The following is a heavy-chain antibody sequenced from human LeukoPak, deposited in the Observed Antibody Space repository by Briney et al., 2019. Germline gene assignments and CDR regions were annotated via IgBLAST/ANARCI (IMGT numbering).Heavy chain of an antibody. D-gene: IGHD5-24*01. Sequence: TSETLSLTCTVSGGSISSYYWSWIRQTPGKGLEWIGYTHYSGGTNYNPSLRSRVTISVDTSKNQFSLNLSPVTAADTAVYYCARDRYGYNYDAFDYWGQGTLVTVSS. V-gene: IGHV4-59*01. CDR1: GGSISSYY. CDR2: THYSGGT. CDR3: ARDRYGYNYDAFDY. J-gene: IGHJ4*02.